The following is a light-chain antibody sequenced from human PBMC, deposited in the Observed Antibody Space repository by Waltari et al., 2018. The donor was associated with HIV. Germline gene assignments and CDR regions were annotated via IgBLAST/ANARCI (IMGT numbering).Light chain of an antibody. J-gene: IGLJ2*01. Sequence: FMLTQPHSMSASPGTTVTISCTRSSGTIDSTSSQWYQQRPGGAPPTVVFEDTQRPSGVPERFSGSIDSSSNSASLTISGLKTEDEADYYCQSYDTTNHLIFGGGTKVTVL. CDR2: EDT. V-gene: IGLV6-57*04. CDR1: SGTIDSTS. CDR3: QSYDTTNHLI.